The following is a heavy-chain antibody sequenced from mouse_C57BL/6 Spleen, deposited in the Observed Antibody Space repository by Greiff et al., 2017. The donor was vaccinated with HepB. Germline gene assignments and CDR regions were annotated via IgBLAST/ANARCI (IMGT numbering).Heavy chain of an antibody. CDR1: GFTFSSYG. Sequence: VQLQQSGGDLVKPGGSLKLSCAASGFTFSSYGMSWVRQTPDKRLEWVATISSGGSYTYYPDSVKGRFTISRDNAKNTLYLQMSSLKSEDTAMYYCARHQGYAMDYWGQGTSVTVSS. J-gene: IGHJ4*01. CDR3: ARHQGYAMDY. D-gene: IGHD3-2*02. V-gene: IGHV5-6*01. CDR2: ISSGGSYT.